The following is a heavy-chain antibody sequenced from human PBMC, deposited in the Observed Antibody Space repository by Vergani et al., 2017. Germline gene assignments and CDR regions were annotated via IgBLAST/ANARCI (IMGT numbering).Heavy chain of an antibody. CDR2: IKQDGSEK. Sequence: EVQLVESGGGSVQPGGSLRLSCAASGFTFSSYWMSWVRQAPGKGLEWVANIKQDGSEKYYVDSVKGRFTISRDNAKNSLYLQMNSLRAEDTAVYYCARHLVRRQYSSSSFDYGGQGTLVTVSS. CDR3: ARHLVRRQYSSSSFDY. V-gene: IGHV3-7*03. CDR1: GFTFSSYW. D-gene: IGHD6-6*01. J-gene: IGHJ4*02.